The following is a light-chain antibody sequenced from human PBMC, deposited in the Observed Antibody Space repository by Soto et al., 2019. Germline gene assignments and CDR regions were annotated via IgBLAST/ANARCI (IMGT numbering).Light chain of an antibody. CDR3: QQYHTYWT. CDR2: DAS. V-gene: IGKV1-5*01. Sequence: IQMTQSPSALSASVGDRVTISCRASQSVDIWLAWYQQKPGKAPKLLISDASSLESGVPSRFSGSGSGTEFTLTISSLQPDDVATYYCQQYHTYWTFGQGTKVEVK. J-gene: IGKJ1*01. CDR1: QSVDIW.